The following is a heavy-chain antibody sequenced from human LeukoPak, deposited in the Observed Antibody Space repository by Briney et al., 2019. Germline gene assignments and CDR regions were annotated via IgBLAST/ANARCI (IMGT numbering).Heavy chain of an antibody. V-gene: IGHV1-18*01. D-gene: IGHD6-6*01. CDR3: ARVGGIAALLYYFDY. CDR1: GYTFTSYG. Sequence: ASVKVSCKASGYTFTSYGISWVRQAPGQGLEWMGWISAYNGNTNYAQKLQGRVTMTTDTSTSTAYMELRSPRSDDTAVYYCARVGGIAALLYYFDYWGQGTLVTVSS. CDR2: ISAYNGNT. J-gene: IGHJ4*02.